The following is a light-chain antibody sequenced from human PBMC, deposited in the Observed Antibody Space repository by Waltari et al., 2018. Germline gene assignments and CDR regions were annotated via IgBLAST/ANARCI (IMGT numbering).Light chain of an antibody. Sequence: EIVMTQSPATLSVSPGERATLSCRASQSVSSNLAWYQQKPGQAPRLLIYVASTRATGIAARFSGSGAGTEFTITISSMQSEDFAVYYCQQYNNWPPGTFGQGTKVEIK. CDR1: QSVSSN. V-gene: IGKV3-15*01. J-gene: IGKJ1*01. CDR3: QQYNNWPPGT. CDR2: VAS.